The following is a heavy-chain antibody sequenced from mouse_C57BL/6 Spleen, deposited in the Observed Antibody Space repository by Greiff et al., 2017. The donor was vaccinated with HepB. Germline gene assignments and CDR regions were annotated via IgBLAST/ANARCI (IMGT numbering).Heavy chain of an antibody. V-gene: IGHV1-19*01. CDR1: GYTFTDYY. D-gene: IGHD2-5*01. CDR3: ARYSNYWYFDV. J-gene: IGHJ1*03. CDR2: INPYNGGT. Sequence: LQQSGPVLVKPGASVKMSCKASGYTFTDYYMNWVKQSHGKSLEWIGVINPYNGGTSYNQKFKGKATLTVDKSSSTAYMELNSLTSEDSAVYYCARYSNYWYFDVWGTGTTVTVSS.